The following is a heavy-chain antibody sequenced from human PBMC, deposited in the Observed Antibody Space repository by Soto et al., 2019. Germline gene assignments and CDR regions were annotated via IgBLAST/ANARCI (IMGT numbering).Heavy chain of an antibody. CDR1: GGSISSGGYY. CDR3: AREDDGSGSYYKGSWFDP. V-gene: IGHV4-31*03. CDR2: IYYSGST. Sequence: SETLSLTCTVSGGSISSGGYYWSWIRQHPGKGLEWIGYIYYSGSTYYNPSLKSRVTISVDTSKNQFSLKLSSVTAADTAVYYCAREDDGSGSYYKGSWFDPWGQGTMVTFSS. D-gene: IGHD3-10*01. J-gene: IGHJ5*02.